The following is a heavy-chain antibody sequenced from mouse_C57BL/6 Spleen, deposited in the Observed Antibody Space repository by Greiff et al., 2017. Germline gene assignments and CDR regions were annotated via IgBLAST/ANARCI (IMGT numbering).Heavy chain of an antibody. CDR2: IDPADGET. V-gene: IGHV14-2*01. CDR1: GFNIKDYY. Sequence: EVQLQQSGAELVKPGSSVKLSCKASGFNIKDYYMHWVKQRPEQGLEWIGRIDPADGETKYAPKFQDKATITADTSSNTAYMQLSSRTSEDTAVYYCASGSSNLDYWGQGTTLTVSS. J-gene: IGHJ2*01. CDR3: ASGSSNLDY. D-gene: IGHD1-1*01.